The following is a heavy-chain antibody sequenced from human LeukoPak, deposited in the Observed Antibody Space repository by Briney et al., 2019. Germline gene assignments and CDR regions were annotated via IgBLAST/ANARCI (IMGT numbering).Heavy chain of an antibody. J-gene: IGHJ4*02. Sequence: GGSLRLSCAASGFXVSTNYISWVRQAPGKGLEWVSVIYSGGLTYYADSVKGRFTISRHDSQNTVYLQMNSLRAEDTALYYCARVAPGYTYAYGAPYYFDNWGQGTLVTVSS. CDR1: GFXVSTNY. CDR3: ARVAPGYTYAYGAPYYFDN. V-gene: IGHV3-53*04. D-gene: IGHD5-18*01. CDR2: IYSGGLT.